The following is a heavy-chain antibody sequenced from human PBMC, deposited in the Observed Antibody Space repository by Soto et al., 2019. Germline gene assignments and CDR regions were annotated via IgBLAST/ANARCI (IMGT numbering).Heavy chain of an antibody. CDR2: ISSNGGST. CDR3: TSSPYYYVFDS. J-gene: IGHJ4*02. D-gene: IGHD3-22*01. Sequence: GGSLRLSCAASGFTFSSYAMHWVRQAPGKGLEYVSAISSNGGSTYYANSVKGRFTISRDNSKNTLYLQMDSLRPEDTAVYYCTSSPYYYVFDSWGQGALVTVSS. CDR1: GFTFSSYA. V-gene: IGHV3-64*01.